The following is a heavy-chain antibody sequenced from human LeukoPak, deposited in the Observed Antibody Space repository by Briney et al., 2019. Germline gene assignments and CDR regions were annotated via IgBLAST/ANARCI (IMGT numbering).Heavy chain of an antibody. CDR1: GFTFSSYA. J-gene: IGHJ4*02. V-gene: IGHV3-23*01. CDR2: ISGSGGST. CDR3: ARDGGDYDFRRTFYFDY. D-gene: IGHD2-21*02. Sequence: GGSLRLSCAASGFTFSSYAMSWVRQAPGKGLEWVSAISGSGGSTYYADSVKGRFTISRDNSKNTLYLQMNSLRAEDTAVYYCARDGGDYDFRRTFYFDYWGQGTLVTVSS.